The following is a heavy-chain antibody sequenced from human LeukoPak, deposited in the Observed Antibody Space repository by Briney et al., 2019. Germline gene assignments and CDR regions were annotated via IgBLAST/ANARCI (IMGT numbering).Heavy chain of an antibody. Sequence: ASVKVSCKASGYTFTGYYMHWVRQAPGQGLEWMGWINPNSGGTNYAQKFQGRVTMTRDTSISTAYMELSRLRSDDTAVYYCARERDILTGYYDYLGQGTLVTVSS. J-gene: IGHJ4*02. CDR3: ARERDILTGYYDY. V-gene: IGHV1-2*02. CDR2: INPNSGGT. D-gene: IGHD3-9*01. CDR1: GYTFTGYY.